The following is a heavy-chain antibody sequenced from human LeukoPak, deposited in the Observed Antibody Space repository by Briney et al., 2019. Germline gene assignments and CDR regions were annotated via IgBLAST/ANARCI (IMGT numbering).Heavy chain of an antibody. J-gene: IGHJ5*02. CDR2: IFPGDSHT. V-gene: IGHV5-51*01. CDR3: ARSSANWFDP. Sequence: GESLKISCKGSGYSFTNYWIGWVRQMPGKGLEWMGIIFPGDSHTRYSPSFQGQVTMSADKSISTAYLQWSSLRASDTAMYYCARSSANWFDPWGQGTLVTVSS. CDR1: GYSFTNYW. D-gene: IGHD3-3*01.